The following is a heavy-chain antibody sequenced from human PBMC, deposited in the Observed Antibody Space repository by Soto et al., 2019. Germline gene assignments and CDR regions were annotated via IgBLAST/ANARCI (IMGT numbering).Heavy chain of an antibody. Sequence: ASVKVSCKASGYTFTNYAIHWVRQAPGQRLEWMGWINAANGDTMYSQKFQGRVTITRDTSASKAYMDLSSLRSEDTAMYYCARDILTGYSRYDYWGQGTLVTVSS. J-gene: IGHJ4*02. CDR3: ARDILTGYSRYDY. D-gene: IGHD3-9*01. V-gene: IGHV1-3*01. CDR1: GYTFTNYA. CDR2: INAANGDT.